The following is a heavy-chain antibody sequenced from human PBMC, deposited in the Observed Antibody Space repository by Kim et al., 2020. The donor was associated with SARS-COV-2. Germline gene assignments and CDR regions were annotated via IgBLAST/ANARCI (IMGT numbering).Heavy chain of an antibody. D-gene: IGHD3-16*01. CDR2: IIPILGTP. J-gene: IGHJ5*02. CDR3: ARDRGGYYSAFDP. CDR1: GGDFSRYA. V-gene: IGHV1-69*13. Sequence: SVKVSCKASGGDFSRYAISWVRQAPGQGFEWIGGIIPILGTPNYAQRFQDRVTISADESTSTAYMDLRSLRSDDTALYYCARDRGGYYSAFDPWGQGTLV.